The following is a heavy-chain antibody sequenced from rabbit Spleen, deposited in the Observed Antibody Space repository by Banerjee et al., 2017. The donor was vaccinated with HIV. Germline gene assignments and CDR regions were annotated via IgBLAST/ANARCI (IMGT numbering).Heavy chain of an antibody. Sequence: QEQLVESGGGLVQPEGSLALTCTASGFTLSSVRMCWVRQAPGRGLEWIGCIRPGSTVTLYASWVNGRFTVSKTSSATVTLQMTSLTVADTATYFCARGGDYGGAGLNFWGPGTLVTVS. D-gene: IGHD2-1*01. CDR3: ARGGDYGGAGLNF. J-gene: IGHJ4*01. V-gene: IGHV1S45*01. CDR1: GFTLSSVR. CDR2: IRPGSTVT.